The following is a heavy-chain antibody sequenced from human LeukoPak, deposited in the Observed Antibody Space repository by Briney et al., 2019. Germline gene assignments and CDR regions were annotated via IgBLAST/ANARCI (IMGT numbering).Heavy chain of an antibody. CDR1: GYTFTGYY. Sequence: ASVKVSCKASGYTFTGYYMHWVRQAPGQGLEWMGWINPNTGDTKYLQKFQGRVTMTRDTSISTAFMELSKLRSDDTAVYYCARGEGDYWGQGTLVTVSS. J-gene: IGHJ4*02. V-gene: IGHV1-2*02. CDR2: INPNTGDT. CDR3: ARGEGDY.